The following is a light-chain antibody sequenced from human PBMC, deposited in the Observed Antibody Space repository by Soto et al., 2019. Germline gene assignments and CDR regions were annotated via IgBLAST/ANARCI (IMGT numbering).Light chain of an antibody. CDR3: SSYAGSNNFVL. CDR1: SSDVGCYNY. CDR2: EVS. Sequence: QSALTQPPSASGSPGQSVTISCTGTSSDVGCYNYVSWYQQHPGKAPKLMIYEVSKRPSGVPDRFSGSKSGNTASLTVSGLQAEDEADYYCSSYAGSNNFVLFGGGTKLTVL. V-gene: IGLV2-8*01. J-gene: IGLJ2*01.